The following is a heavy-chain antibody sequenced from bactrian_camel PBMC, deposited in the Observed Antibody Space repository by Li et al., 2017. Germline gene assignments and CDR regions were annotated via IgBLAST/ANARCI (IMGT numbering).Heavy chain of an antibody. Sequence: VQLVESGGGSVQAGGSLRLSCAASGYVGRHNICLGWFRQTPGKAREWIAAIDSDGSPSYADSVKGRFTIARDNAKNTLHLQMNSLKPEDTALYFCAHGLRACSGDPLAQLMYNLWGRGTQVTVS. V-gene: IGHV3S53*01. CDR1: GYVGRHNIC. CDR3: AHGLRACSGDPLAQLMYNL. CDR2: IDSDGSP. D-gene: IGHD7*01. J-gene: IGHJ4*01.